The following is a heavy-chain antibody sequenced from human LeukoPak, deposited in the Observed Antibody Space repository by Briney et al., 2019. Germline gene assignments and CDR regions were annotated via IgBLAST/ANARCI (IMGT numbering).Heavy chain of an antibody. D-gene: IGHD6-13*01. CDR2: MNPNSGNT. Sequence: ASVKVSCKASGYTFTSYDINWVRQATGQGLEWMGWMNPNSGNTGYAQKFQGRVTITRNTSISTAYMELSSLRSEDTAVYYCARVGYSSSWENDAFDIWGQGTMVTVSS. V-gene: IGHV1-8*03. CDR3: ARVGYSSSWENDAFDI. CDR1: GYTFTSYD. J-gene: IGHJ3*02.